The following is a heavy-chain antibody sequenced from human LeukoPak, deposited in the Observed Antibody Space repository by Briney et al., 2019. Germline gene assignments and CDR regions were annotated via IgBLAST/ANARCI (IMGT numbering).Heavy chain of an antibody. D-gene: IGHD3-16*02. V-gene: IGHV1-18*01. CDR1: GYTFTSYG. Sequence: ASVKVSCKASGYTFTSYGISWVRQAPGQGLEWMGWISAYNGNTNYAQKLQGRVTMTTDTSTSTAYMELRSLRPDDTAVYYCARDLPLFYDYVWGSYRYSYFDYWGQGTLVTVSS. CDR3: ARDLPLFYDYVWGSYRYSYFDY. J-gene: IGHJ4*02. CDR2: ISAYNGNT.